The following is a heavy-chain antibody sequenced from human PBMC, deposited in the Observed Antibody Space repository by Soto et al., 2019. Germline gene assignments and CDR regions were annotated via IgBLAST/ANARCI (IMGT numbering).Heavy chain of an antibody. J-gene: IGHJ6*02. V-gene: IGHV1-8*01. CDR3: ARVIDYGDYGHYYYYGMDV. CDR1: GCTFTSYD. D-gene: IGHD4-17*01. Sequence: GASVKVSCKASGCTFTSYDINWVRQATGQGLEWMGWMNPNSGNTGYAQKFQGRVTMTRNTSISTAYMELSSLRSEDTAVYYCARVIDYGDYGHYYYYGMDVWGQGTTVTVSS. CDR2: MNPNSGNT.